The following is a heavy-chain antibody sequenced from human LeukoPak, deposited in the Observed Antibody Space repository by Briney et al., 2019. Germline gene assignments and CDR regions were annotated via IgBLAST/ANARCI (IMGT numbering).Heavy chain of an antibody. D-gene: IGHD3-10*02. V-gene: IGHV4-34*01. CDR2: INHSGST. J-gene: IGHJ4*02. Sequence: SETLSLTCAVYGGPFSGYYWSWIRQPPGKGLEWIGEINHSGSTNYNPSLKSRVTISVDTSKNQFSLKLSSVTAADTAVYYCARMLSLMSPIDYWGQGTLVTVSS. CDR3: ARMLSLMSPIDY. CDR1: GGPFSGYY.